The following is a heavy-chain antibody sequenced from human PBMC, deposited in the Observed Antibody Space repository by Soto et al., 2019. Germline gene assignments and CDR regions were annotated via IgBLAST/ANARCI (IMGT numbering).Heavy chain of an antibody. D-gene: IGHD4-17*01. V-gene: IGHV3-33*01. Sequence: PGGSLRLSCAASGFTFISYGMHWVRQAPGKGLEWVAVIWYDGSNKYYADSVKGRFTISRDNSKNTLYLQMNSLRAEDTAVYYCARDENGDYVEYYFDYWGQGTLVTVSS. CDR1: GFTFISYG. J-gene: IGHJ4*02. CDR2: IWYDGSNK. CDR3: ARDENGDYVEYYFDY.